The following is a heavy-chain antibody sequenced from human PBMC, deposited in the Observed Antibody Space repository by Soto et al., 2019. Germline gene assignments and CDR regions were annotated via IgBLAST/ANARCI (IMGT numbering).Heavy chain of an antibody. CDR3: TRPTRYYYDPIDQSACFDP. J-gene: IGHJ5*02. Sequence: QVHLVQSGAEVKKPGSSVKVSCKASGGTFSSYAISWVRQAPGQGLEWMGGIIPIFGTANYAQKFQGRVTITTDESTSTAYMALSSLRSEDTAIYYCTRPTRYYYDPIDQSACFDPSGQGTLVTVSS. CDR2: IIPIFGTA. D-gene: IGHD3-22*01. V-gene: IGHV1-69*05. CDR1: GGTFSSYA.